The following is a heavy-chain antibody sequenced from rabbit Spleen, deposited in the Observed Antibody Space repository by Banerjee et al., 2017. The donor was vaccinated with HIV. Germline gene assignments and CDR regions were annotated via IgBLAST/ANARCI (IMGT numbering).Heavy chain of an antibody. D-gene: IGHD1-1*01. J-gene: IGHJ2*01. V-gene: IGHV1S45*01. CDR2: IDTNDGDT. CDR3: ARNYVNAFDP. Sequence: QEQLKESGGGLVQPGGSLTLTCTVSGFSFSSNWICWVRQAPGKGLEWIACIDTNDGDTAYANWPKGRFTISKTSSTTVTLQMTSLTAADTATYFCARNYVNAFDPWGPGTLVTVS. CDR1: GFSFSSNW.